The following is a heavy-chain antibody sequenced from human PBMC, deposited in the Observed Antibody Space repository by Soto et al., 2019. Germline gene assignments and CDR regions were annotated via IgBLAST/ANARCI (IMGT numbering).Heavy chain of an antibody. D-gene: IGHD3-10*01. CDR3: AKGKSAGDIDWFDP. CDR1: GFTLQNYA. CDR2: LIGGHYGT. Sequence: GGSLRLSCTASGFTLQNYAMAWVRQAPGKGLEWVSTLIGGHYGTAYSYSVKGRFTVSRDNSKNCLYLQMNSLGVEDTAMYFCAKGKSAGDIDWFDPWGQGSLVTVSS. V-gene: IGHV3-23*01. J-gene: IGHJ5*02.